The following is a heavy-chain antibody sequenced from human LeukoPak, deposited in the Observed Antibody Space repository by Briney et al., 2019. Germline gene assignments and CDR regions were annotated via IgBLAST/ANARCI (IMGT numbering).Heavy chain of an antibody. Sequence: GGSLRLSCAASGFTFSSYAMHWVRQAPGKGLEWVAVISYDGSNKYYADSVKGRFTISRDNSKNTLYLQMNSLRAEDTAVYYCATRTALGYWGQGTLVTVSS. CDR2: ISYDGSNK. CDR3: ATRTALGY. D-gene: IGHD3-16*01. J-gene: IGHJ4*02. CDR1: GFTFSSYA. V-gene: IGHV3-30*04.